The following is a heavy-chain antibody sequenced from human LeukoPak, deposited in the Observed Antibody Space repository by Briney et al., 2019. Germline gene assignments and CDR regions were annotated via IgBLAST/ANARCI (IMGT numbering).Heavy chain of an antibody. CDR2: INHSGST. CDR1: GGSFSGYY. J-gene: IGHJ6*02. Sequence: PSETLSLTCAVYGGSFSGYYWSWIRQPPGKGLEWIGEINHSGSTNYNPSLKSRVTISVDTSKNQFSLKLSSVTAADTAVYYCARARKLHLHYYYYGIDVWGQGTTVTVSS. CDR3: ARARKLHLHYYYYGIDV. V-gene: IGHV4-34*01.